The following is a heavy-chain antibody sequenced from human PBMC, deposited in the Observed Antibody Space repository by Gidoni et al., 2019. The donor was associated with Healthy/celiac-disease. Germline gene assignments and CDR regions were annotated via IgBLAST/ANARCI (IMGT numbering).Heavy chain of an antibody. J-gene: IGHJ4*02. D-gene: IGHD5-18*01. Sequence: QVQLVESGGGVVQPGRSLRLSCAASGFTFISYGMHWVRQAPGKGLAWVAVIWYDGSNKYYADSVKGRFTISRDNSKNPLYLQMNSLRAEDTAVYYCARADSSGGYWGQGTLVTVSS. CDR2: IWYDGSNK. CDR1: GFTFISYG. V-gene: IGHV3-33*01. CDR3: ARADSSGGY.